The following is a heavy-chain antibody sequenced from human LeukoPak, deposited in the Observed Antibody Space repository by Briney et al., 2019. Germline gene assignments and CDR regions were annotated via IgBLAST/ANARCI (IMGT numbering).Heavy chain of an antibody. D-gene: IGHD2-2*01. CDR2: INPSGGST. CDR1: GYTFTTYY. Sequence: ASVKVSCKASGYTFTTYYMHWVRQAPGQGLEWMGIINPSGGSTSYAQKFQGRVTMTRDTSTSTVYMELSSLRSEDTAVYYCARDRDCSSTSCRQYNWFDPWGQGTLVTVSS. CDR3: ARDRDCSSTSCRQYNWFDP. J-gene: IGHJ5*02. V-gene: IGHV1-46*01.